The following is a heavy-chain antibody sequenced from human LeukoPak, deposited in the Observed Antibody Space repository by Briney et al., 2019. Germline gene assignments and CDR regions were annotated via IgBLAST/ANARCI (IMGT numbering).Heavy chain of an antibody. CDR2: ISYDGNNK. Sequence: GGSLRLSCAASGFTFSSYAMHWVRQAPGKGLEWVAVISYDGNNKYYTDSVQGRFTISRDNSKNTLYLQMISLRAEDTAVYYCARGPEKSLRYYFHYWGQGTLVTVSS. J-gene: IGHJ4*02. CDR3: ARGPEKSLRYYFHY. V-gene: IGHV3-30*04. CDR1: GFTFSSYA.